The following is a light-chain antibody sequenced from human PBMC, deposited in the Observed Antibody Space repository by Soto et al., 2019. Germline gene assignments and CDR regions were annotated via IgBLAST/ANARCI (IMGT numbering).Light chain of an antibody. J-gene: IGLJ2*01. CDR3: SSYTSSSTLLDLI. CDR1: TSDIGDYDY. V-gene: IGLV2-14*03. CDR2: DVS. Sequence: QSALTQPASVSGSPGQSIAISCTGSTSDIGDYDYVSWHQQHPGKAPKLMIYDVSNRPSGVSNRFSGSKSGNTASLTISGLQAEDEADYYCSSYTSSSTLLDLIFGGGTKLTVL.